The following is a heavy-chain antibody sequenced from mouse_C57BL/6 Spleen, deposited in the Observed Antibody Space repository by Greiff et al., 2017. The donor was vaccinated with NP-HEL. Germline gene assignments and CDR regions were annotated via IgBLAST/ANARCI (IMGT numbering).Heavy chain of an antibody. D-gene: IGHD1-1*01. CDR2: ILPGSGST. CDR3: AGPGDYYGSSYGY. J-gene: IGHJ2*01. V-gene: IGHV1-9*01. Sequence: VQLQQSGAELMKPGASVKLSCKATGYTFTGYWIEWVKQRPGHGLEWIGEILPGSGSTNDNEKFKGKATFTADTSSNTAYMQLSSLTTEDSDIYYCAGPGDYYGSSYGYWGQGTTLTVSS. CDR1: GYTFTGYW.